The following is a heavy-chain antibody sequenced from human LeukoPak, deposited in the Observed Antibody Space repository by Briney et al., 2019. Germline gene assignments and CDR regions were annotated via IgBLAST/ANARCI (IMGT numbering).Heavy chain of an antibody. CDR2: TRNKANSYTT. J-gene: IGHJ4*02. CDR1: GFTFSDHY. Sequence: GGSLRLSCAASGFTFSDHYMDWVRQAPGKGLEWVGRTRNKANSYTTEYAASVKGRFTISRDDSKNSLYLQMNSLKTEDTAVYYCARSSRELGGYAPWELMPPFDYWGQGTLVTVSS. D-gene: IGHD1-7*01. CDR3: ARSSRELGGYAPWELMPPFDY. V-gene: IGHV3-72*01.